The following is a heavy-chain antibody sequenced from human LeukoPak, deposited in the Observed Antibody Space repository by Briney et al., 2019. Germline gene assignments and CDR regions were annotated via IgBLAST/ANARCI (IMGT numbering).Heavy chain of an antibody. CDR3: AKDHGSSDWYYFDC. D-gene: IGHD6-13*01. J-gene: IGHJ4*02. CDR1: GFTFRSYS. V-gene: IGHV3-21*03. CDR2: ISSSSSYI. Sequence: GGSLRLSCAASGFTFRSYSMNWVRQAPGKGLEWVSFISSSSSYIYYADSVKGRFTISRDNSKNTLYLQMNTLRADDTAVYYCAKDHGSSDWYYFDCRGQGTLVTVSS.